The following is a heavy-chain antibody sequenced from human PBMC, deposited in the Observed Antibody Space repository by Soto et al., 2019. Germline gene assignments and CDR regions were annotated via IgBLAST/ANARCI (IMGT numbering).Heavy chain of an antibody. CDR3: AHRLTLNSDWNYGRFDY. V-gene: IGHV4-59*01. J-gene: IGHJ4*02. CDR1: GGSISSYY. Sequence: SETLSLTCTVSGGSISSYYWSWIRQPPGKGLEWIGYIYYSGSTNYNPSLKSRLTITKDTSKNHVVLTMTNVDPVDTATYYCAHRLTLNSDWNYGRFDYWGQGTLVTVSS. CDR2: IYYSGST. D-gene: IGHD1-7*01.